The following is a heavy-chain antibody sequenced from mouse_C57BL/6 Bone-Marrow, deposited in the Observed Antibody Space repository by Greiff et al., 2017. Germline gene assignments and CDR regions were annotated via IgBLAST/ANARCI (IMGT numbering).Heavy chain of an antibody. CDR1: GYTFTSYG. Sequence: VQLQQSGAELARPGASVKLSCKASGYTFTSYGISWVKQRTGQGLEWIGEIYPRSGNTYYNEKFKGKATLTADKSSSTAYMELRSLTSEASAVYFCARGPYYGSSYAWFAYWGQGTLVTVSA. CDR2: IYPRSGNT. V-gene: IGHV1-81*01. CDR3: ARGPYYGSSYAWFAY. J-gene: IGHJ3*01. D-gene: IGHD1-1*01.